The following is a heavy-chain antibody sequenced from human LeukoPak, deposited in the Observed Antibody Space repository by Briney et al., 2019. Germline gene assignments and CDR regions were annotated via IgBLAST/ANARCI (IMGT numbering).Heavy chain of an antibody. CDR2: INAGNGNT. J-gene: IGHJ6*02. V-gene: IGHV1-3*01. Sequence: ASVKVSCKASGYTFTSYAMLWVRQAPGQRLEWMGWINAGNGNTKYSQKFQGRVTITRDTSASTAYMELSSLRSEDTAVYYCARASYDFWSGYYTDYYYGMDVWGQGTTVTVSS. D-gene: IGHD3-3*01. CDR3: ARASYDFWSGYYTDYYYGMDV. CDR1: GYTFTSYA.